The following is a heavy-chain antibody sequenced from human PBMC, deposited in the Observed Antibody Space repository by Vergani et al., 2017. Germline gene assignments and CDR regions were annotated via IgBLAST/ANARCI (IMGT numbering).Heavy chain of an antibody. CDR2: IYYSGST. J-gene: IGHJ4*02. D-gene: IGHD3-16*02. CDR3: ARAPAGSYQPRGRFDY. CDR1: GGSISSGGYY. Sequence: QVQLQESGPGLVKPSQTLSLTCTVSGGSISSGGYYWSWIRQPPGKGLEWIGYIYYSGSTYYNPSLKSRVTISVDTSKNQFFLKLSSVTAADTAVYYCARAPAGSYQPRGRFDYWGQGTLVTVSS. V-gene: IGHV4-31*03.